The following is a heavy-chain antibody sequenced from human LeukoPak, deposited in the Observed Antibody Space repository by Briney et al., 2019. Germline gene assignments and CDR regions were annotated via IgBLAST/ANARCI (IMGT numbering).Heavy chain of an antibody. D-gene: IGHD2-15*01. V-gene: IGHV3-74*01. J-gene: IGHJ4*02. CDR2: INSDGSTT. CDR1: GFTVSHNY. CDR3: ARTSRSGAYWRDFDY. Sequence: GGSLRLSCAASGFTVSHNYMSWVRQARGKGLVWVSRINSDGSTTTYADSVKGRFTISRDSAENTLYLQMNSLRAEDTAVYYCARTSRSGAYWRDFDYWGQGTLVTVSS.